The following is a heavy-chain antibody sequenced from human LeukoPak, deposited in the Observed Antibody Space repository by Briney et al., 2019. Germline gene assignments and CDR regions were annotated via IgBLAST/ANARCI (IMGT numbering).Heavy chain of an antibody. J-gene: IGHJ4*02. D-gene: IGHD5-24*01. CDR1: GSPLTIPW. Sequence: GVSLSLSCVAYGSPLTIPWLRCVRPAPRRGMGSVGRPKTKTDVGTTDYAAPVKGRFTISRDDSKDTRYLQMNSLKTEDTAVYYCTTGPVRWVHLLDYWGQGTLVTVSS. CDR2: PKTKTDVGTT. CDR3: TTGPVRWVHLLDY. V-gene: IGHV3-15*01.